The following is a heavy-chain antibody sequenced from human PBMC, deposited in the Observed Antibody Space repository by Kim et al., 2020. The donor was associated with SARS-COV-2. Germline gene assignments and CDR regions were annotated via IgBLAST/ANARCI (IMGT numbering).Heavy chain of an antibody. V-gene: IGHV3-23*03. Sequence: GGSLRLSCAASGFTFSVYFMSWVRQAPGKGLEWVSVIHGDGTNTYFADSVKGRFALSRDNSKNPLYLQINSLRVEDTAIYFCAKTGGAAADYFDYWGQGTLVTVSS. CDR1: GFTFSVYF. CDR3: AKTGGAAADYFDY. J-gene: IGHJ4*02. D-gene: IGHD6-13*01. CDR2: IHGDGTNT.